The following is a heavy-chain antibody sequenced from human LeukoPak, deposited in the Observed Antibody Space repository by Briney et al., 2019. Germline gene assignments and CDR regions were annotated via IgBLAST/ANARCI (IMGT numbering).Heavy chain of an antibody. V-gene: IGHV3-49*04. CDR2: ISGGTT. D-gene: IGHD6-19*01. CDR1: GFTFNNYA. J-gene: IGHJ4*02. Sequence: PGGSLRLSCPASGFTFNNYAMSWVRQAPGKGLEWIGFISGGTTEYAASVKGRFTISRDDSTSIAYLQMNSLTTEDTAVYYCSRGSGWLSVYWGQGTLVTVSS. CDR3: SRGSGWLSVY.